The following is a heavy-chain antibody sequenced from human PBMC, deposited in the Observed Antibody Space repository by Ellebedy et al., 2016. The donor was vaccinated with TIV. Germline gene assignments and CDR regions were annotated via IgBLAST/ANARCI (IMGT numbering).Heavy chain of an antibody. D-gene: IGHD2-21*02. Sequence: GESLKISXAASGFTVTRSYMSWVRQAPGKGLEWVSVLYNTGSTYYADSVKGRFTISRDNAKNTLYLEMKSLRTDDTAVYHCAKRGCGGDCRGAFDIWGQGTMVTVSP. CDR3: AKRGCGGDCRGAFDI. CDR1: GFTVTRSY. V-gene: IGHV3-53*01. J-gene: IGHJ3*02. CDR2: LYNTGST.